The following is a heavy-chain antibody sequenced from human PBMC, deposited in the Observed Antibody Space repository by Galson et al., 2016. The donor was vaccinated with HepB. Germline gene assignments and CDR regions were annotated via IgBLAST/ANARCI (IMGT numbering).Heavy chain of an antibody. Sequence: SLRLSCAASGFVFNNYDFHWVRQSSGGSLDWVSLIGRRGDTHYADSVMGRFTVSRDNARTTLYLQMNSLRAEDTGFYYCARDASGRGLDSWGQGALVTVSS. CDR1: GFVFNNYD. CDR3: ARDASGRGLDS. J-gene: IGHJ1*01. D-gene: IGHD5-12*01. V-gene: IGHV3-13*01. CDR2: IGRRGDT.